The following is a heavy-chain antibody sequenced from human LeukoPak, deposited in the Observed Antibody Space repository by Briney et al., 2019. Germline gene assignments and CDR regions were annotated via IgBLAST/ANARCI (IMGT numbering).Heavy chain of an antibody. CDR1: GFTFDDYA. D-gene: IGHD6-19*01. V-gene: IGHV3-9*01. J-gene: IGHJ3*02. CDR3: AKGSSGWSTDAFDI. CDR2: INWNTNSI. Sequence: GGSLRLSCAASGFTFDDYAMHWVRQAPGKGLEWVSGINWNTNSIKYTDSVKGRFTISRDNAKNSLYLQMNSLRAEDTAFYYCAKGSSGWSTDAFDIWGQGTMVTVSS.